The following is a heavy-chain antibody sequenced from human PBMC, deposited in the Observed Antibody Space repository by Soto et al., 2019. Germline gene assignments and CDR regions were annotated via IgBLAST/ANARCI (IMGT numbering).Heavy chain of an antibody. CDR3: ARGRYCLTGRRCTNWFDX. V-gene: IGHV4-30-4*01. D-gene: IGHD2-15*01. CDR1: GDSISTVDYF. CDR2: IYKSTTT. J-gene: IGHJ5*01. Sequence: PSETLSLTCSVSGDSISTVDYFWAWIRQPPGQALEYIGYIYKSTTTYYNPSFESRVAISLDTSKSQFSLNVTSVTAADTAVYFCARGRYCLTGRRCTNWFDXWGQGTLVTVSX.